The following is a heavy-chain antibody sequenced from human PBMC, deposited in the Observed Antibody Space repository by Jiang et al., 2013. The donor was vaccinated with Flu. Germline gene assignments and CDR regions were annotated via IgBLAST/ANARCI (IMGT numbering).Heavy chain of an antibody. J-gene: IGHJ3*02. Sequence: VQLLESGGGVVQPGRSLRLSCAASGFTFSDYGIHWVRQAPGKGLEWVAVISYDGNEKYYTESVKGRFTVSRDNSENMVFLQMNSLRPEDTGVYYCAKDFALVLSGIHNSHAFDIWGQGTMVTVSS. CDR2: ISYDGNEK. V-gene: IGHV3-30*18. CDR1: GFTFSDYG. CDR3: AKDFALVLSGIHNSHAFDI. D-gene: IGHD2/OR15-2a*01.